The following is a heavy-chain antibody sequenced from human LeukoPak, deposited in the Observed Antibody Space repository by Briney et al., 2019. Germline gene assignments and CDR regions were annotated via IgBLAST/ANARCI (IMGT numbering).Heavy chain of an antibody. Sequence: GASVKVSCKASGYTFTSYYMHWVRRAPGQGLEWMGIINPSGGSTSYAQKFQGRVTMTRDTSTSTVYMELSSLRSEDTAVYYCARVDPGYDILTGYYAPGDYWGQGTLVTVSS. CDR1: GYTFTSYY. J-gene: IGHJ4*02. V-gene: IGHV1-46*01. CDR2: INPSGGST. CDR3: ARVDPGYDILTGYYAPGDY. D-gene: IGHD3-9*01.